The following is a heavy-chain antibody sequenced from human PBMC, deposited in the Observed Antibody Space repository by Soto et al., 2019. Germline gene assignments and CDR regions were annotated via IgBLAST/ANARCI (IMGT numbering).Heavy chain of an antibody. CDR1: GFPFRSYE. J-gene: IGHJ4*02. CDR2: ITSSSDAI. Sequence: SGGSLRLSCAVSGFPFRSYEMNWVRQAPGKGPEWVSYITSSSDAIYYAASVKGRFTVSRDNAKNSLYLQMNSLRAEDTAVYYCARESFRDSSGYFHFDYWGQGTLVTVSS. V-gene: IGHV3-48*03. CDR3: ARESFRDSSGYFHFDY. D-gene: IGHD3-22*01.